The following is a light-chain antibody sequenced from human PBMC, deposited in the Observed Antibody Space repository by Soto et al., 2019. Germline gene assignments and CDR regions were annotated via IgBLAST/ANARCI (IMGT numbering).Light chain of an antibody. CDR1: NSNLGDYNY. V-gene: IGLV2-11*01. J-gene: IGLJ1*01. CDR2: DVS. Sequence: QSALTQPRSVSGSPGQSVAISCTGTNSNLGDYNYVSWYQQHPGKATKLMISDVSKRPSGVPDRFSGSKSGNTASLTISGLQAEDEADYYCCSSAGTNTYVFGTGTKLTVL. CDR3: CSSAGTNTYV.